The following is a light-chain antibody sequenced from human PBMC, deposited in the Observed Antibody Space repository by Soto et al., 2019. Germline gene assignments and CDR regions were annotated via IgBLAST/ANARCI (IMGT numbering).Light chain of an antibody. Sequence: IVLTQSPGTLSLSPGERATLSCRASQSVSNNYLDWYQQKPGQAPRLLIYGASNSATGIPDRFRGSGSGTDFPLTISRLEPEDFPVYYCQRYGSSGTFGQASQMQIK. CDR3: QRYGSSGT. J-gene: IGKJ1*01. V-gene: IGKV3-20*01. CDR2: GAS. CDR1: QSVSNNY.